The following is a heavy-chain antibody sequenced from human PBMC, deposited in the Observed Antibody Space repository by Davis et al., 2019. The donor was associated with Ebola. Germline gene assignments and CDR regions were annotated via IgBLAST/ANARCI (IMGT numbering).Heavy chain of an antibody. D-gene: IGHD2-15*01. CDR1: GGSISSSSYY. V-gene: IGHV4-31*03. Sequence: PSETLSLTCTVSGGSISSSSYYWSWIRQHPGKGLEWIGYIYYSGSTYYNPSLKSRVTISVDTSKNQFSLKLSSVTAADTAVYYCARYCSGGSCYNWFDPWGQGTLVTVSS. CDR2: IYYSGST. CDR3: ARYCSGGSCYNWFDP. J-gene: IGHJ5*02.